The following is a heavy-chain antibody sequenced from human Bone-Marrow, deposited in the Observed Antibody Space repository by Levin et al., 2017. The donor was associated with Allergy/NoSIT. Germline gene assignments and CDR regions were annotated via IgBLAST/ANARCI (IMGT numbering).Heavy chain of an antibody. V-gene: IGHV3-23*01. CDR1: GFTFSSYA. J-gene: IGHJ6*02. Sequence: GGSLRLSCAASGFTFSSYAMSWVRQAPGKGLEWVSAISCSGGSTYYADSVKGRFTISRDNSKNTLYLQMNSLRAEDTAVYYCAKIQLWSPGDYGMDVWGQGTTVTVSS. CDR3: AKIQLWSPGDYGMDV. CDR2: ISCSGGST. D-gene: IGHD5-18*01.